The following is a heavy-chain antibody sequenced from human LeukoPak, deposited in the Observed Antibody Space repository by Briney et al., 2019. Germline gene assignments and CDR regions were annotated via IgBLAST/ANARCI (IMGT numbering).Heavy chain of an antibody. CDR1: GGSISSGDYY. Sequence: SETLSLTCTVSGGSISSGDYYWSWIRQPPGKGLEWIGYIYYSGSTYYNPSLKSRVTISVDTSKNQFSLKLSSVTAADTAVCYCARSRDSTYYYDSSGSWFDPWGQGTLVTVSS. J-gene: IGHJ5*02. D-gene: IGHD3-22*01. CDR2: IYYSGST. CDR3: ARSRDSTYYYDSSGSWFDP. V-gene: IGHV4-30-4*01.